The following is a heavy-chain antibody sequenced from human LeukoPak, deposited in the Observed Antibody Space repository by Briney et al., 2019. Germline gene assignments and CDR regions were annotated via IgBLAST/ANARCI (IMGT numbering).Heavy chain of an antibody. J-gene: IGHJ4*02. Sequence: PGGSLRLSCAASGFTFSSYGMSWVRQAPGKGLEWVSAISGSGGSTYYADSVKGRFTISRDNSKNTLYLQMNSLRAEDTAVYYCAADPSWYYDSSGFYDYWGQGTLVTVSS. CDR2: ISGSGGST. CDR1: GFTFSSYG. CDR3: AADPSWYYDSSGFYDY. D-gene: IGHD3-22*01. V-gene: IGHV3-23*01.